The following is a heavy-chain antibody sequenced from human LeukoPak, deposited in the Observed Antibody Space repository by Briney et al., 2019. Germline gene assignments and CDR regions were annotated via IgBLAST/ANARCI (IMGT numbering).Heavy chain of an antibody. D-gene: IGHD2-2*01. CDR1: GGSFSGYY. J-gene: IGHJ4*02. CDR2: INHSGST. V-gene: IGHV4-34*01. Sequence: SETLSLTCAVYGGSFSGYYWSWMRQPPGKGLEWIGEINHSGSTNYNPSLKSRVTISVDTSKNQFSLKLSSVTAADTAVYYCARSSSTSQKLKYWGQGTLVTVSS. CDR3: ARSSSTSQKLKY.